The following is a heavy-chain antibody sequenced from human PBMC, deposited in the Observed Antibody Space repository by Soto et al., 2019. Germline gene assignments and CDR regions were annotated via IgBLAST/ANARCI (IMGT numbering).Heavy chain of an antibody. J-gene: IGHJ1*01. CDR2: ISSTSSTI. CDR3: ARGYYDFWSAVVQH. Sequence: GGSLRLSCAASGCTFSYYCMNWVRQAPGKGLEWISYISSTSSTIHYADSVKGRFTISRDNAKNSLYLQMNSLRAEDTAVYYCARGYYDFWSAVVQHWGQGTLVTVSS. CDR1: GCTFSYYC. V-gene: IGHV3-48*01. D-gene: IGHD3-3*01.